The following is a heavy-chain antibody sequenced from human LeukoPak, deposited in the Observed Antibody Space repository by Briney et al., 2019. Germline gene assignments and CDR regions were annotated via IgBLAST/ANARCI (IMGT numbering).Heavy chain of an antibody. D-gene: IGHD5-18*01. CDR2: VSYSGST. CDR3: ARGGGGYSYGSFDY. CDR1: GGSISNYY. J-gene: IGHJ4*02. V-gene: IGHV4-59*01. Sequence: SETLSLTCTVSGGSISNYYWSWIRQPPGKGLEWIGYVSYSGSTNYNPSLKSRVTMSVDTSKNQFSLKLSSVTAADTAVYYCARGGGGYSYGSFDYWGQGTLVTVSS.